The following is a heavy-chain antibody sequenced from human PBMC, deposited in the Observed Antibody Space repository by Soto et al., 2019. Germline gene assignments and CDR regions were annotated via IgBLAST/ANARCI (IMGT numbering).Heavy chain of an antibody. Sequence: QVQLVQSGAEVKKPGASVKVSCKASGYTFTGYYMHWVRQAPGQGLEWMGWINPNSGGTNYAQKFQGWVTMTRDTSISTVYMELSRLRSDDTAVYYCARDESGYSSGWYQHYYYGMDVWGQGTTVTVSS. V-gene: IGHV1-2*04. CDR1: GYTFTGYY. CDR2: INPNSGGT. J-gene: IGHJ6*02. CDR3: ARDESGYSSGWYQHYYYGMDV. D-gene: IGHD6-19*01.